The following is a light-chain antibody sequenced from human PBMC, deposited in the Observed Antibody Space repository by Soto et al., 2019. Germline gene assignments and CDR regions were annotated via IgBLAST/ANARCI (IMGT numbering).Light chain of an antibody. CDR3: SSYTTTNVV. CDR2: DVT. J-gene: IGLJ2*01. V-gene: IGLV2-14*01. Sequence: QSALTQPASVSGSPGQSITISCTGTSSDVGYYYSVSWYQHHPDKAPKLLIYDVTYRPSGVSNRFSSSKSDNTASLTISGLQPEDEADYYCSSYTTTNVVFGGGTQLTVL. CDR1: SSDVGYYYS.